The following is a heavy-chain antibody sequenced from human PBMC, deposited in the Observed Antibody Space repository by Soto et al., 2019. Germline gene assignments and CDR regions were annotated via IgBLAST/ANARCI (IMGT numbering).Heavy chain of an antibody. CDR2: ISGSGGST. V-gene: IGHV3-23*01. J-gene: IGHJ4*02. Sequence: EVQLLESGGGLVQPGGSLRLSCAASGFTFSSYAMSWVRQAPGKGLEWVSAISGSGGSTYYADSVKGRFTISRDNSKNTLDLQIDSLRGEETALYYCAKDARGWAGGVLSYSWGQGTLVTVSS. CDR1: GFTFSSYA. D-gene: IGHD3-16*01. CDR3: AKDARGWAGGVLSYS.